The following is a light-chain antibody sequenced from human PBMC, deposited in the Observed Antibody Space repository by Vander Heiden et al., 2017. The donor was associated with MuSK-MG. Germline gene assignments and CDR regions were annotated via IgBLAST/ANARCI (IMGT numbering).Light chain of an antibody. Sequence: QSALTQPASVSGSPGQSITISCTGTSSDVGGYNYVSWYQQHPGKAPKLMIYDVSNRPSGVSNRFSGSKSGNTASLTISGLQAEDEADYYCSSSTSSSTGVFGTGTKVTVL. CDR3: SSSTSSSTGV. CDR2: DVS. V-gene: IGLV2-14*01. CDR1: SSDVGGYNY. J-gene: IGLJ1*01.